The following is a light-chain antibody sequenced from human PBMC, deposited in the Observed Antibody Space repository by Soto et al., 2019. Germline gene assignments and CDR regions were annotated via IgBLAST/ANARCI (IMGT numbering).Light chain of an antibody. J-gene: IGKJ1*01. CDR1: QDLSNY. V-gene: IGKV1-33*01. CDR3: QQFDIART. CDR2: DAS. Sequence: DIQMTQSPSSLSASVGDRVTITCQASQDLSNYLNWYQQKPGKAPKLLIYDASNLETGVPSRFSGSGSGTDFTFTISSLQPEDIATYYCQQFDIARTFGQGTKVEIK.